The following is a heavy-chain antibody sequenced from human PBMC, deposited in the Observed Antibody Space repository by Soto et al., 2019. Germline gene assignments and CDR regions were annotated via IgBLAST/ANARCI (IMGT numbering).Heavy chain of an antibody. D-gene: IGHD3-22*01. CDR2: IIPIFGTA. V-gene: IGHV1-69*13. CDR1: GGTFSSYA. J-gene: IGHJ4*02. CDR3: ARPGGYDSSGYFPFDY. Sequence: SVKVSCKASGGTFSSYAISWVRQAPGQGLEWMGGIIPIFGTANYAQKFQGRVTITADESTSTAYMELSSLRSEDTAVYYCARPGGYDSSGYFPFDYWGQGTLVTVSS.